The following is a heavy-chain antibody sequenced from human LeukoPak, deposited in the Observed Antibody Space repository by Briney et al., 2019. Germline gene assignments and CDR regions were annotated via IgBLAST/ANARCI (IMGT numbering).Heavy chain of an antibody. Sequence: ASVKVSCKASGYTFTGYYMHWVRQAPGQGLEWMGRINPNSGGTNYAQKFQGRVTMTRDTSISTAYMELSRLRSDDTAVYYCASILRIYDSSGSSFDYWGQGTLVTVSS. J-gene: IGHJ4*02. CDR2: INPNSGGT. D-gene: IGHD3-22*01. V-gene: IGHV1-2*06. CDR3: ASILRIYDSSGSSFDY. CDR1: GYTFTGYY.